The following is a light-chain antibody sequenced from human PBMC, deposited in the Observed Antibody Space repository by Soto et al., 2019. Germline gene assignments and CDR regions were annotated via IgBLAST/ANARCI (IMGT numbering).Light chain of an antibody. CDR3: SSYTSSSTYVV. CDR1: SSDVGGYNY. Sequence: QSVLTQPASVSGSPGQSITISCTGTSSDVGGYNYVSWYQQHPGKAPKLMIYDVINRPSGVSNRFYGSKSGNSASLTISGLQAEDEADYYCSSYTSSSTYVVFGGGTKVTVL. J-gene: IGLJ2*01. CDR2: DVI. V-gene: IGLV2-14*03.